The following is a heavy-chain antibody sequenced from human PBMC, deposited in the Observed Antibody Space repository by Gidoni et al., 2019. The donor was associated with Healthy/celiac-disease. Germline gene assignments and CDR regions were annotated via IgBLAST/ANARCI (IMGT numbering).Heavy chain of an antibody. V-gene: IGHV3-30*04. D-gene: IGHD6-13*01. CDR3: ARDRTIARPPLYGMDV. J-gene: IGHJ6*02. CDR2: ISYDGSNK. CDR1: GFTSSSYA. Sequence: QVQLVESGGGVVQPGRSLRLSCAASGFTSSSYAMHWVRQAPGKGLEWVAVISYDGSNKYYADSVKGRFTISRDNSKNTLYLQMNSLRAEDTAVYYCARDRTIARPPLYGMDVWGQGTTVTVSS.